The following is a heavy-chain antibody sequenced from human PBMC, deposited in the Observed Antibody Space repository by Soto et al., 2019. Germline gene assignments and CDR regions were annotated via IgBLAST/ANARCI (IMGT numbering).Heavy chain of an antibody. CDR1: GYTFTGYY. D-gene: IGHD3-3*01. CDR3: ARTIFEGDYYYGMDV. CDR2: INPNSGGT. Sequence: ASVKVSCKASGYTFTGYYMHWVRQAPGQGLEWMGWINPNSGGTNYAQKFQGRVTMTRDTSISTAYMELSRLRSDDTAVYYCARTIFEGDYYYGMDVWGQGTTVTVS. V-gene: IGHV1-2*02. J-gene: IGHJ6*02.